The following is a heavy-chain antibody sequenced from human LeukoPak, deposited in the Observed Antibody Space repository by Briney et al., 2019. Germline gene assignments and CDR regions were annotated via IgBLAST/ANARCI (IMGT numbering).Heavy chain of an antibody. CDR2: IWYDGSNI. Sequence: GGSLRLSCAASGFSFSGYGMQWVRQAPGKGLEWVAVIWYDGSNIHYEESVKGRFTISRDNSKNTLYLQMSSLRAEDTAVYHCPRDVAWSGHFNWGQYYYYYMDVWGKGTTVTVSS. V-gene: IGHV3-33*01. CDR1: GFSFSGYG. CDR3: PRDVAWSGHFNWGQYYYYYMDV. J-gene: IGHJ6*03. D-gene: IGHD3-3*01.